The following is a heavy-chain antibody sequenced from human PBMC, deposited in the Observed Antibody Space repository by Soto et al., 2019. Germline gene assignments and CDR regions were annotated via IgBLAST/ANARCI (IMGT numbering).Heavy chain of an antibody. Sequence: SETLSLTCAVYGGSFSGYYWTWIRQPPGKGLEWIGEINHGGSTNYNPSLQSRVTMSVDRSRNQFSLKLNSVTAADTAVYYCARVRREYDNSGPVDYWGQGTLVTVSS. D-gene: IGHD3-22*01. CDR3: ARVRREYDNSGPVDY. J-gene: IGHJ4*02. V-gene: IGHV4-34*01. CDR2: INHGGST. CDR1: GGSFSGYY.